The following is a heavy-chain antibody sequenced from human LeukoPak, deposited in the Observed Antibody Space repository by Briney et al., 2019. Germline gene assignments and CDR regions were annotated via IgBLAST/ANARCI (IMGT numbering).Heavy chain of an antibody. CDR2: IYTSGST. Sequence: PSQTLSLTCTVSGGSISSGSYYWSWIRQPAGKGLEWIGRIYTSGSTNYNPSLKSRVTISVDTSKNQFSLKLSSVTAADTAVYYCARQVRRLWFGDHRGPYFDYWGQGTLVTVSS. V-gene: IGHV4-61*02. CDR1: GGSISSGSYY. CDR3: ARQVRRLWFGDHRGPYFDY. D-gene: IGHD3-10*01. J-gene: IGHJ4*02.